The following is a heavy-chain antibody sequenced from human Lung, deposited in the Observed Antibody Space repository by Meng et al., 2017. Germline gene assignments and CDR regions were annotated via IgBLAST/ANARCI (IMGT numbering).Heavy chain of an antibody. CDR3: ATIEEYDSSGFGLDY. D-gene: IGHD3-22*01. J-gene: IGHJ4*02. Sequence: QVQLAQSGAEGKKPGAPGKGLGKVSGYNLTELAMHWVRQAPGKGLEWMGGFDPEDDETLYAQKFQGRVTMTEDTSTDTAYMELSSLRSEDTAVYYCATIEEYDSSGFGLDYWGQGTLVTVSS. CDR2: FDPEDDET. V-gene: IGHV1-24*01. CDR1: GYNLTELA.